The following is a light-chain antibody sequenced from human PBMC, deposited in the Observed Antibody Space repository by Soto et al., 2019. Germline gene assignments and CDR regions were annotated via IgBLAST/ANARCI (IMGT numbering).Light chain of an antibody. J-gene: IGLJ2*01. CDR1: SSDVGSYKL. V-gene: IGLV2-23*02. CDR3: CSYAGSSFVI. Sequence: QSALTQPASVSGSPGQSITISCTGTSSDVGSYKLVSWYQQHPGKGPKHMIYEVTKRPSGVSSRFSGSKSGNTASLTISGLQAEDEADYYCCSYAGSSFVIFGGGTKLTVL. CDR2: EVT.